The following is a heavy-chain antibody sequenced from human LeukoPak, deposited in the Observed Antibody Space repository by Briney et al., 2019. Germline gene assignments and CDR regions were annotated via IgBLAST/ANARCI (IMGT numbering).Heavy chain of an antibody. Sequence: PSETLSLTCTVSGGSISSYYWSWIRQPPGKGLEWIGYIYYSGSTNYNPSLKSRVTISVDTSKNQFSLKLSSVTAADTAVYYCARDRYYYDSSGYDAFDIWGQGTMVTVSS. V-gene: IGHV4-59*12. J-gene: IGHJ3*02. CDR1: GGSISSYY. CDR2: IYYSGST. CDR3: ARDRYYYDSSGYDAFDI. D-gene: IGHD3-22*01.